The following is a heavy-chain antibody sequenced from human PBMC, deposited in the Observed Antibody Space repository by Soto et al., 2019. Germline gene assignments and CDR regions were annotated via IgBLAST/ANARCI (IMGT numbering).Heavy chain of an antibody. V-gene: IGHV4-61*01. CDR1: GGSVSSGSYY. J-gene: IGHJ4*02. Sequence: SETLSLTCTVSGGSVSSGSYYWSWIRQPPGKGLEWIGNVYYSGSTNYNPSLKSRVTISVDTSKNQFSLKLSSVTAADTAVYYCARVMVGYGGDYWGQGTLVSVSS. CDR3: ARVMVGYGGDY. CDR2: VYYSGST. D-gene: IGHD5-18*01.